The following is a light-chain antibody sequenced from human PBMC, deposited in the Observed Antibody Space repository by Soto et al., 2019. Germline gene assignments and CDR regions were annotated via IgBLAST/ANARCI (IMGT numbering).Light chain of an antibody. CDR3: QQLKSNLIT. V-gene: IGKV1-9*01. CDR1: QDINRF. CDR2: AAS. Sequence: DIQLTQSPSFLSASVGDRVTITCRASQDINRFLAWYQQKPGKAPKLLIYAASTLQSGVPSRFSGSGSGTEFTLTISSLQPEDFATYYCQQLKSNLITFGQGTRLEIK. J-gene: IGKJ5*01.